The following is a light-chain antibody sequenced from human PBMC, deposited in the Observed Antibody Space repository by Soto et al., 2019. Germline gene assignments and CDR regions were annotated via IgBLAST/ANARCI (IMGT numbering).Light chain of an antibody. CDR1: QAVSNSY. J-gene: IGKJ2*01. Sequence: EIVLTQSPATLSLSPGDRATLSCEASQAVSNSYLAWFQQKPGQAPRLLIYGASTRATGIPDRSSGSGSGTVFTLTISRLEAEDFAVFYCQQYNVSPYTFGQGTKVEIK. CDR2: GAS. V-gene: IGKV3-20*01. CDR3: QQYNVSPYT.